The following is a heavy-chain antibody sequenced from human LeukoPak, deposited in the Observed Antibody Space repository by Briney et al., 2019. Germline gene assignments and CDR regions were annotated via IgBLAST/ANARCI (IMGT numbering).Heavy chain of an antibody. Sequence: TLSLTCTVSGGSISSYYWSWIRQPAGKGLEWVGRIYTRGSTNYNPSLKSRVTMSVDTSKNQFSLKLSSVTAADTAVYYCARGVYIAAAQYGYWGQGTLVTVSS. V-gene: IGHV4-4*07. D-gene: IGHD6-13*01. CDR3: ARGVYIAAAQYGY. CDR2: IYTRGST. J-gene: IGHJ4*02. CDR1: GGSISSYY.